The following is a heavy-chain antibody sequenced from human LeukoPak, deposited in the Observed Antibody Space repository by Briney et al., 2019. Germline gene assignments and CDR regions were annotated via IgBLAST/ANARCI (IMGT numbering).Heavy chain of an antibody. Sequence: ASVKVSCKASGNTFTGYYMNWVRQAPGQGLEWMGWINPNSGGTNYAQKFQGRVTMTRDTSISTGYMELSRLIFDDTAVYYCARGFCSSTTCYAFDIWGQGTMVTVST. J-gene: IGHJ3*02. CDR1: GNTFTGYY. CDR2: INPNSGGT. D-gene: IGHD2-2*01. CDR3: ARGFCSSTTCYAFDI. V-gene: IGHV1-2*02.